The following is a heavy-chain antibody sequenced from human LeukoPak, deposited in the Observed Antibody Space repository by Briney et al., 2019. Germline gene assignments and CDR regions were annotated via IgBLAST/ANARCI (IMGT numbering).Heavy chain of an antibody. CDR2: IYYSGST. D-gene: IGHD4-17*01. Sequence: SEALSLTCTVSGGSISSYYWSWIRQPPGKGLEWIGYIYYSGSTNYNPSLKSRVTISVDTSKNQFSLKLSSVTAADTAVYYCARDYGDYMYDYWGQGTLVTVSS. CDR3: ARDYGDYMYDY. CDR1: GGSISSYY. V-gene: IGHV4-59*01. J-gene: IGHJ4*02.